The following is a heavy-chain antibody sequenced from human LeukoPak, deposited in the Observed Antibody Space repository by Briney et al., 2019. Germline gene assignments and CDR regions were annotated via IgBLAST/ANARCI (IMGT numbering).Heavy chain of an antibody. J-gene: IGHJ4*02. Sequence: GGSLRLSCAASGFTFTSYWMAWVRQAPGKGLEWVAKIRQDGSEAEYVVSAKGRFTVSRDNAKNSLYLQMNSLRVEDTALYYCARDATRGGDFDFWGQGTLVTVSS. D-gene: IGHD5-24*01. CDR1: GFTFTSYW. V-gene: IGHV3-7*04. CDR2: IRQDGSEA. CDR3: ARDATRGGDFDF.